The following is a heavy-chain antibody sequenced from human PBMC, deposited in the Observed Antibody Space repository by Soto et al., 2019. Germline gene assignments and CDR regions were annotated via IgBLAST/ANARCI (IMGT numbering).Heavy chain of an antibody. D-gene: IGHD6-19*01. Sequence: EVQLVESGGGLVQPGGSLRLSCAASGFTFNAYAMSWVRQAPGKGLEWVSAIGSDGTAIQYADSVTGRFTISKDNSKDTLYLQMNSLRVEDTGVYYCAKPGLTVAGTRYFDRWGQGTLVTVSS. CDR1: GFTFNAYA. J-gene: IGHJ4*02. V-gene: IGHV3-23*04. CDR3: AKPGLTVAGTRYFDR. CDR2: IGSDGTAI.